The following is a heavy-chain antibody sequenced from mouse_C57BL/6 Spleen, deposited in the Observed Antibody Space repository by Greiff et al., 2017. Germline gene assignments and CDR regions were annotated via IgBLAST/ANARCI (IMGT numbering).Heavy chain of an antibody. V-gene: IGHV1-55*01. Sequence: QVQLQQPGAELVKPGASVKMSCKASGYTFTSYWITWVKQRPGQGLEWIGDIYPGSGSTNYNEKFKSKATLTVDTSSSTAYMQLSSLTSEDSAVYYCAREVSDDYDKGYAMDYWGQGTSVTVSS. CDR1: GYTFTSYW. CDR2: IYPGSGST. D-gene: IGHD2-4*01. J-gene: IGHJ4*01. CDR3: AREVSDDYDKGYAMDY.